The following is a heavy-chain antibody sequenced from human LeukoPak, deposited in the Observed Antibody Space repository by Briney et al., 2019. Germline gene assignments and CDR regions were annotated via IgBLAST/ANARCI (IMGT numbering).Heavy chain of an antibody. Sequence: SETLSLTCAVYGGSFSCYYWRWIRQPPGKGLEWIGEINHSGSTNYNPSLKSRVTISVDTSKNQFSLKLTSVTAADTAVYYCARRGSGWYYFDYWGQGTLVTVSS. CDR2: INHSGST. CDR3: ARRGSGWYYFDY. J-gene: IGHJ4*02. CDR1: GGSFSCYY. D-gene: IGHD6-19*01. V-gene: IGHV4-34*01.